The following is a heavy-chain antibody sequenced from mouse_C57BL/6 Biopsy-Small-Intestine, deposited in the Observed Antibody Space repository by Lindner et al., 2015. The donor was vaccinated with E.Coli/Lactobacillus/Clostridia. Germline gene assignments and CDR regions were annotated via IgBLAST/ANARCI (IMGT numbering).Heavy chain of an antibody. Sequence: VQLQESGGGLVQPKGSLKLSCAASGFSFNTYAMNWVRQAPGKGLEWVARIRSKSNNYATYYADSVKDRFTISRDDSESMLYLQMNNLKTEDTAMYYCEGYDYDHAWFAYWGQGTLVTVSA. D-gene: IGHD2-4*01. V-gene: IGHV10-1*01. CDR1: GFSFNTYA. CDR3: EGYDYDHAWFAY. J-gene: IGHJ3*01. CDR2: IRSKSNNYAT.